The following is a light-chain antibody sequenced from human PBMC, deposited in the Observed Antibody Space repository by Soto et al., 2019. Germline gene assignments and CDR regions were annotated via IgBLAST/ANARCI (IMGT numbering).Light chain of an antibody. J-gene: IGLJ2*01. CDR3: QSHDSSLSASL. CDR1: SSNIGAGYD. V-gene: IGLV1-40*01. Sequence: QSVLTQPPSVSGAPGQRVTISCTGSSSNIGAGYDVHWYQQLPGTAPKLLIYDSVNRPSGIPDRFSGSKSGTSASLAITGLQAEDEADYYCQSHDSSLSASLFGGGTKLTVL. CDR2: DSV.